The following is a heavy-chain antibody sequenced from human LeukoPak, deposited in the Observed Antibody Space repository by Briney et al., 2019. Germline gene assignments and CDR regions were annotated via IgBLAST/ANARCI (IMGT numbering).Heavy chain of an antibody. Sequence: GASVKVSCKASGYTFTSYDINWVRQAAGQGLEWMGWMNPNSGNTGYAQKLQGRVTMTTDTSTSTAYMELRSLRSDDTAVYYCAREWATMIVLPDYWGQGTLVTVSS. J-gene: IGHJ4*02. CDR3: AREWATMIVLPDY. CDR1: GYTFTSYD. D-gene: IGHD3-22*01. V-gene: IGHV1-8*02. CDR2: MNPNSGNT.